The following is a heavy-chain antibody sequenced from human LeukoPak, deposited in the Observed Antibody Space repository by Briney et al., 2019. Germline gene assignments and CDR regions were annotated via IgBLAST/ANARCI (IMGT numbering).Heavy chain of an antibody. D-gene: IGHD3-3*01. CDR1: GFTFSDNY. J-gene: IGHJ6*02. Sequence: PGGSLRLSCAASGFTFSDNYMSWIRQAPGKGLEWVSYISSSGSTIYYADSVKGRFTISRDNAKNSLYLQMNSLRAEDTAVYYCARDGVVMLSHYYYGMDVWGQGTTVSVSS. CDR2: ISSSGSTI. V-gene: IGHV3-11*01. CDR3: ARDGVVMLSHYYYGMDV.